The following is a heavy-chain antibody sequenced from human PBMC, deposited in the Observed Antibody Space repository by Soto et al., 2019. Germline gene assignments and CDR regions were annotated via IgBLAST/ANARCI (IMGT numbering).Heavy chain of an antibody. D-gene: IGHD5-12*01. V-gene: IGHV4-34*01. CDR3: ARLFGGFTEPPIDY. Sequence: LSLTCAVYGGSFSGYYWSWIRQPPGKGLEWIGEINHSGSTNYNPSLKSRVTISVDTSKNQFSLKLSSVTAADTAVYYCARLFGGFTEPPIDYWGQGTLVTVSS. J-gene: IGHJ4*02. CDR2: INHSGST. CDR1: GGSFSGYY.